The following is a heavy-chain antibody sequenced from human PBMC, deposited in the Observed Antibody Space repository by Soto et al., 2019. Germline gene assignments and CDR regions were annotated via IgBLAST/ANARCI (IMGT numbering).Heavy chain of an antibody. Sequence: SETLSLTCIVSGGSVSSVTYYWSWIRQPPGKGLEWIGYIHYSGSTKFNPSLKSRVSMSLDTSKNQFSLKLSSVTAADTAVYYCARRYGGNFDYWGQGTLVTVSS. V-gene: IGHV4-61*01. CDR3: ARRYGGNFDY. CDR1: GGSVSSVTYY. J-gene: IGHJ4*02. D-gene: IGHD1-26*01. CDR2: IHYSGST.